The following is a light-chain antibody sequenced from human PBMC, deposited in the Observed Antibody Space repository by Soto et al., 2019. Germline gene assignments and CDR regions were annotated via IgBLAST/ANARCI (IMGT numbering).Light chain of an antibody. CDR2: GAS. J-gene: IGKJ1*01. Sequence: EIVLTQSPGTLSLSPGERATLSCRASQSVSSSYLAWYQQNPGQARRLLIYGASSRATGIPARFSGSGSGTDFPLTISRLEPEDFAVYYCQQYDRSTQTFGQGTKVDIK. V-gene: IGKV3-20*01. CDR3: QQYDRSTQT. CDR1: QSVSSSY.